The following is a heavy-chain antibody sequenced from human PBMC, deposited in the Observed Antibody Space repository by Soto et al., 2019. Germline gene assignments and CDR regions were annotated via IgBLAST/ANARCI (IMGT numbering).Heavy chain of an antibody. CDR1: GYTLTELS. D-gene: IGHD4-17*01. J-gene: IGHJ3*02. Sequence: ASVKVSCKVSGYTLTELSMHWVRQAPGKGLEWMGGFDPEDGETIYAQKFQGRVTMTEDTSTDTAYMELRSLRSEDTAVYYCAREMDDYGDYDAFDIWGQGSMVTVSS. CDR3: AREMDDYGDYDAFDI. CDR2: FDPEDGET. V-gene: IGHV1-24*01.